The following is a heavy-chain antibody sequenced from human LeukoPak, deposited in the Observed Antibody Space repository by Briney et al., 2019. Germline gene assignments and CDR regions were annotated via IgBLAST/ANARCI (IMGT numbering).Heavy chain of an antibody. CDR3: AKAHTSSWFLSDY. V-gene: IGHV3-23*01. CDR1: GFTFSSYA. J-gene: IGHJ4*02. D-gene: IGHD6-13*01. CDR2: ISGSGGST. Sequence: GGSLRLSCAASGFTFSSYAMSWVRQAPGKGLEWVSAISGSGGSTYYADSVKGRFTISRDKSKNTLYLQMDSLRAEDTAVYYCAKAHTSSWFLSDYWGQGTLVAVSS.